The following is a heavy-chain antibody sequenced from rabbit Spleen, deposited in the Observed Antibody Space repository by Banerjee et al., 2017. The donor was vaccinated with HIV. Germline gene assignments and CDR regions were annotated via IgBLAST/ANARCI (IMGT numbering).Heavy chain of an antibody. J-gene: IGHJ6*01. CDR2: IYPGSSGGT. Sequence: QSLEESGGGLVKPGASLTLTCKASGFSFNNGYDMCWVRQAPGKGLEWIACIYPGSSGGTYSATWAKGRFSITRSTSLNTVTLQLNSLTAADTATYFCARDTGSSFSSYGMDLWGPGTLVTVS. V-gene: IGHV1S40*01. D-gene: IGHD8-1*01. CDR3: ARDTGSSFSSYGMDL. CDR1: GFSFNNGYD.